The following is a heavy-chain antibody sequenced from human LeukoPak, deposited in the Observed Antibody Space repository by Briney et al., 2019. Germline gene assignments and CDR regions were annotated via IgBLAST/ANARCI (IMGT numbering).Heavy chain of an antibody. CDR1: GFIFSNYW. D-gene: IGHD3-22*01. Sequence: PGGSLRLSCAASGFIFSNYWMSWVRQAPGKGLEWVANIKEHGSETNYVDSVKGRFIISRDNAKNSLYLQMNSLKAEDTAVYYCARHVVAVGFDYWGQGTLVTVSS. CDR3: ARHVVAVGFDY. J-gene: IGHJ4*02. CDR2: IKEHGSET. V-gene: IGHV3-7*01.